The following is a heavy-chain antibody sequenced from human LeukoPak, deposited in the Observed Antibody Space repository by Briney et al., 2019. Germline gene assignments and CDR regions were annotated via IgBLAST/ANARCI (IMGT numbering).Heavy chain of an antibody. D-gene: IGHD3-10*01. CDR1: GGSISSSSYY. V-gene: IGHV4-39*01. J-gene: IGHJ4*02. Sequence: SETLSLTCTVSGGSISSSSYYWGWIRQPPGKGLEWIGSIYYSGSTYYNPSLKSRVTISVDTSKNQFSLKLSSVTAADTAVYYCARVGGYGSGSYWGADYWGQGTLVTVSS. CDR2: IYYSGST. CDR3: ARVGGYGSGSYWGADY.